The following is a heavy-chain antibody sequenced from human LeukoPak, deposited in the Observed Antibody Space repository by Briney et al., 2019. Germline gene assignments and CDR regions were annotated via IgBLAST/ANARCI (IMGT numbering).Heavy chain of an antibody. D-gene: IGHD6-13*01. CDR1: GYTFTSYY. J-gene: IGHJ6*02. CDR2: INPSGGST. CDR3: ARVARIAAAGLYYYGMDV. V-gene: IGHV1-46*01. Sequence: ASVKVSCKASGYTFTSYYMHWVRQAPGQGLEWMGIINPSGGSTSYAQKFQGRVTMTRDTSTSTVYMELSSLRSEDTAVYYCARVARIAAAGLYYYGMDVWGQGTTVTVSS.